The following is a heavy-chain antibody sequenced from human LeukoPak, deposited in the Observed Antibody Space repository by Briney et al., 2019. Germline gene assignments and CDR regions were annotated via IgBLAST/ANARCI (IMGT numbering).Heavy chain of an antibody. V-gene: IGHV4-39*01. CDR2: IYDSGST. CDR1: GVSISSSSYH. Sequence: SETLSLTCTVSGVSISSSSYHWDWIRQPPGKGLEWIGSIYDSGSTYYSPSLKSRVTISVNTSKNQFSLRLNSVTAADTAVYYCARQVLHTAMDYWGQGTLVTVSS. J-gene: IGHJ4*02. CDR3: ARQVLHTAMDY. D-gene: IGHD5-18*01.